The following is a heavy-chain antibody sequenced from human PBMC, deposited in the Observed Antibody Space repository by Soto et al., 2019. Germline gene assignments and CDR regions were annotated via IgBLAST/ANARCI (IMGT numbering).Heavy chain of an antibody. CDR3: ARDPPSTLGSFDI. CDR1: GFTFSMYG. CDR2: VYYDGHNK. Sequence: QVQLVESGGGVVQPGRSQRLSCAASGFTFSMYGMHWVRQAPGKGLEWMATVYYDGHNKYYADSVRGRFTISRDNSKNMGYRQMTSRRAEDTAVYYCARDPPSTLGSFDIGGRGTMVTVSS. V-gene: IGHV3-33*01. J-gene: IGHJ3*02. D-gene: IGHD2-2*01.